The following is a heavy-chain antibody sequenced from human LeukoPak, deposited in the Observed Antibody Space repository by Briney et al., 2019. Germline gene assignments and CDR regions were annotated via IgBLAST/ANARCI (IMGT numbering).Heavy chain of an antibody. V-gene: IGHV3-72*01. CDR3: TRIFYYGTRGYYPDF. J-gene: IGHJ4*02. D-gene: IGHD3-22*01. CDR2: SKNKDYAYST. CDR1: GFTFSDHH. Sequence: GGSLRLSCAASGFTFSDHHMDWVRQAPGKGLEWIGRSKNKDYAYSTVYAASVKGRFTFSRDDPKNSLYLQMNSLTTEDTAVYYCTRIFYYGTRGYYPDFWGQGTLVTVSS.